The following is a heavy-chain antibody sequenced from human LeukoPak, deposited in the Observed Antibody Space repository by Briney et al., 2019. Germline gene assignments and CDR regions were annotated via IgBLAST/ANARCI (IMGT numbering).Heavy chain of an antibody. V-gene: IGHV3-11*01. Sequence: GGPLRLSCAASGFTFNDYYMSWIRPAPGKGLEWLSYINIGGTNTHYADSVKGRFTISRDNAKKSLYLEMNNMRAEDTAVYYCATDGAGFDTWGQGVLVTVSS. CDR2: INIGGTNT. CDR1: GFTFNDYY. CDR3: ATDGAGFDT. J-gene: IGHJ5*02.